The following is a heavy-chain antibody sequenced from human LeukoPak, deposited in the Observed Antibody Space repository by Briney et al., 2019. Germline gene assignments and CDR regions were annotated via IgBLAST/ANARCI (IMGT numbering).Heavy chain of an antibody. D-gene: IGHD1-26*01. V-gene: IGHV4-34*01. J-gene: IGHJ4*02. Sequence: SETLWLTCAFYGGSFRGCYWRWIRQPRGKGLEWIGEINHSGSTNYNPSLKSRVTISVDTSKNQFSLKLSSVTAADTPVYYCASSWAYSGSYYGYWGQGTLVSVSS. CDR1: GGSFRGCY. CDR3: ASSWAYSGSYYGY. CDR2: INHSGST.